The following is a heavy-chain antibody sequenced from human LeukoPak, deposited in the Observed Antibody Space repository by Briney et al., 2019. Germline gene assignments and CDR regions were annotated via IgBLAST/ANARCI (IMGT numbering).Heavy chain of an antibody. J-gene: IGHJ6*02. Sequence: GGSLRLSCAASGFTFSSYSMNWVRQAPGKGLEWVSSICSSSSYIYYADSVKGRFTISRDNAKNSLYLQMNSLRAEDTAVYYCARDLHPDVWGQGTTVTVSS. V-gene: IGHV3-21*01. CDR3: ARDLHPDV. CDR2: ICSSSSYI. CDR1: GFTFSSYS.